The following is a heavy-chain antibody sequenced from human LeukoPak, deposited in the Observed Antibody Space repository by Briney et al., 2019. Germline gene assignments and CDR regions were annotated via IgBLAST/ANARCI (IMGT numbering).Heavy chain of an antibody. D-gene: IGHD3-10*01. Sequence: PGGSLRLSCAASGFTFSSYAMSWVRQAPGKGLEWISYMSSRDNTIYYAESVRGRFTMSRDNAKNSLSLQMNSLRAEGTAFYYCARGFGRFGHRFGYLGQGTLVTVSS. CDR3: ARGFGRFGHRFGY. J-gene: IGHJ4*02. CDR2: MSSRDNTI. CDR1: GFTFSSYA. V-gene: IGHV3-48*01.